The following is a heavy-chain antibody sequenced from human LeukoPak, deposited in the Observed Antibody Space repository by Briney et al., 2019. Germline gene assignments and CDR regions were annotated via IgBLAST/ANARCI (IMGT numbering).Heavy chain of an antibody. CDR1: GFTFSRYA. Sequence: GGSLRLSCAASGFTFSRYAMHWVHQGPGKGLEYVSAISSNGVSTYYADSVKGRFITSRDNSKNTLYLQLDSLRAEDMAVYYCARGRLVVTALDYWGQGTLVTVSS. CDR3: ARGRLVVTALDY. V-gene: IGHV3-64*02. D-gene: IGHD2-15*01. CDR2: ISSNGVST. J-gene: IGHJ4*02.